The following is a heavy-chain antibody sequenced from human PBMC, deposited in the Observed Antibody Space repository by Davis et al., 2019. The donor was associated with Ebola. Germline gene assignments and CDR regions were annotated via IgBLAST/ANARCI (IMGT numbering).Heavy chain of an antibody. D-gene: IGHD3-10*01. CDR2: MNPNSGNT. Sequence: ASVKVSCKASGYTFTSYDINWVRQATGQGLEWMGWMNPNSGNTGYAQKFQGRVTMTRNTSISTAYMELSSLRSEDTAVYYCARAGPRITMVRGVINGGTREAYYYYYGMDVWGQGTTVTVSS. CDR1: GYTFTSYD. V-gene: IGHV1-8*01. J-gene: IGHJ6*02. CDR3: ARAGPRITMVRGVINGGTREAYYYYYGMDV.